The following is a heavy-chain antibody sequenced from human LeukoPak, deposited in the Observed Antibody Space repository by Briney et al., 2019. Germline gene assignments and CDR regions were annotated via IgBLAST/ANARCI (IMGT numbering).Heavy chain of an antibody. Sequence: GGSLRLSCEGSGYSFSSFWMHWVRQAPGEGLVWVSRLNEDGGITNYADFAKGRFTISRDNARNTLYLQMNSLSADDTAVYYCTRDIGGRTAYWGQGALVTVSS. CDR1: GYSFSSFW. V-gene: IGHV3-74*01. CDR2: LNEDGGIT. J-gene: IGHJ4*02. CDR3: TRDIGGRTAY. D-gene: IGHD3-16*01.